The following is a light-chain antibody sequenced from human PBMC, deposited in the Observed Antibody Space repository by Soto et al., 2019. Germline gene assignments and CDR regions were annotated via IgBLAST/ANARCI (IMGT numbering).Light chain of an antibody. CDR3: QEGSNWSLLT. CDR2: DAS. Sequence: EIVLTQSPATLSLSPGARATLYCRASPSVSSYLAWYQQKPGQDPRLLIYDASNSSTGIPARLSGSGSRTDVTLTISTLEPEDFAVYSCQEGSNWSLLTFGGRTNVESK. CDR1: PSVSSY. V-gene: IGKV3-11*01. J-gene: IGKJ4*01.